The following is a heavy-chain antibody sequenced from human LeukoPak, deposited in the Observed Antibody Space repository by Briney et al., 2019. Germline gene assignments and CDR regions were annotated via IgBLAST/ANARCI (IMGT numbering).Heavy chain of an antibody. V-gene: IGHV3-23*01. J-gene: IGHJ4*02. Sequence: GGSLRLSCAASGFTFSSYAMSWVRQAPGKGLEWVSAISGSGGSTYYADSVKGRFTISRDNSKNTLYLQMNSLRAEDTAVYYCAKDMDIVVVVAPLDYWGQGTLVTVSS. D-gene: IGHD2-15*01. CDR3: AKDMDIVVVVAPLDY. CDR2: ISGSGGST. CDR1: GFTFSSYA.